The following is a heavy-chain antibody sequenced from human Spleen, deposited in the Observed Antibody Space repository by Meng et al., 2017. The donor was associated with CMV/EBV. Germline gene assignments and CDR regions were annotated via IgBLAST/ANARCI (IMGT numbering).Heavy chain of an antibody. CDR2: ISYDGSNK. J-gene: IGHJ6*02. D-gene: IGHD6-13*01. CDR3: ARTLMQLATTYYCYGMDV. V-gene: IGHV3-30-3*01. CDR1: GFTFSSYA. Sequence: SLKISCAASGFTFSSYAMHWVRQAPGKGLEWVAVISYDGSNKYYADSVKGRFTISRDNSKNTLYLQMNSLRAEDTAVYYCARTLMQLATTYYCYGMDVWGQGTTVTVSS.